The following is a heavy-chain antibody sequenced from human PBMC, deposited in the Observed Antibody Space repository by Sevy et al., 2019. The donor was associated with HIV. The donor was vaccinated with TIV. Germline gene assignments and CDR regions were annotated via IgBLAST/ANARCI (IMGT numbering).Heavy chain of an antibody. Sequence: ASVKVSCKASDYTFSTQGFNWVRQAPGQGLEWTGWISAYNGNTKDAQKFQGRVTMTTDTSTSTAYMELRSLTSDDTAVYYCARDWAPGYYYDAIGVKRDYYFDYWGQGTLVTVSS. CDR3: ARDWAPGYYYDAIGVKRDYYFDY. J-gene: IGHJ4*02. V-gene: IGHV1-18*01. CDR2: ISAYNGNT. D-gene: IGHD3-22*01. CDR1: DYTFSTQG.